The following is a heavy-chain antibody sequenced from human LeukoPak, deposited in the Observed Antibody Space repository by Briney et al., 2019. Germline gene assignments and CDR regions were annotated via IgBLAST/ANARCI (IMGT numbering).Heavy chain of an antibody. V-gene: IGHV3-74*01. D-gene: IGHD5/OR15-5a*01. CDR2: ISSDGRNT. CDR3: ARERDLRGAYCMDV. J-gene: IGHJ6*03. CDR1: GFAFRTYW. Sequence: GGSLRLSCAASGFAFRTYWMHWVRQAPGKGLVWVSRISSDGRNTIYPDAVKGRFTISRDNTNNILYLQMNSLRGDDTAVYYCARERDLRGAYCMDVWGKGTTVTVSS.